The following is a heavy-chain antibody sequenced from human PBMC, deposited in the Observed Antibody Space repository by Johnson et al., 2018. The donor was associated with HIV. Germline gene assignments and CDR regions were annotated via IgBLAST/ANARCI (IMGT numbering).Heavy chain of an antibody. D-gene: IGHD3-10*02. CDR3: AKDKFMFLENPVDAFDV. J-gene: IGHJ3*01. V-gene: IGHV3-23*04. CDR2: ISGSGGNT. CDR1: EFTFANYA. Sequence: VQVVESGGGLVQPGGSLRLSCAASEFTFANYAMSWVRQAPGKGLEWVSTISGSGGNTYYADSVKGRFTMSRDNSKNTLYLQMNSLRAEDTALYYCAKDKFMFLENPVDAFDVWGQGTMVTFSS.